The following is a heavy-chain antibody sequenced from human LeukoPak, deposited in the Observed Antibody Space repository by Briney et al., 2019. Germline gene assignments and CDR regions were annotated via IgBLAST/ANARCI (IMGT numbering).Heavy chain of an antibody. D-gene: IGHD3-22*01. Sequence: SETLSLTCTVSGGSISSGDYYWSWIRQPPGKGLEWTGYIYYSGSTYYNPSLKSRVTISVDKSKNQFSLKLSSVTAADTAVYYCARESRFITMIVVVRDADDAFDIWGQGTMVTVSS. V-gene: IGHV4-30-4*01. CDR3: ARESRFITMIVVVRDADDAFDI. CDR1: GGSISSGDYY. CDR2: IYYSGST. J-gene: IGHJ3*02.